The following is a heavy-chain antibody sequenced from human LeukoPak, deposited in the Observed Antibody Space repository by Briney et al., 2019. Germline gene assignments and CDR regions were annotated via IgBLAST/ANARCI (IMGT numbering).Heavy chain of an antibody. V-gene: IGHV1-24*01. D-gene: IGHD1-26*01. CDR1: GFTFSSYG. CDR2: FDPEDGET. Sequence: PGGSLRLSCAASGFTFSSYGMHWVRQAPGKGLEWMGGFDPEDGETIYAQKFQGRVTMTEDTSTDTAYMELSSLRSEGTAVYYCATDLLHSGSSFDYWGQGTLVTVSS. CDR3: ATDLLHSGSSFDY. J-gene: IGHJ4*02.